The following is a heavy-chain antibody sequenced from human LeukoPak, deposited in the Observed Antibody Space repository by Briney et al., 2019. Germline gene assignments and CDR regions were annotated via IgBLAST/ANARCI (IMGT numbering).Heavy chain of an antibody. J-gene: IGHJ4*02. Sequence: ASVKVSCKASGYTFTSYDINWVRQATGQGLEWMGWMNPNSGNTGYAQKLQGRATMTTDTSTSTAYMELSRLRSDDTAVYYCARLARTTVAFDYWGQGTLVTVSS. V-gene: IGHV1-8*02. CDR3: ARLARTTVAFDY. CDR1: GYTFTSYD. D-gene: IGHD4-17*01. CDR2: MNPNSGNT.